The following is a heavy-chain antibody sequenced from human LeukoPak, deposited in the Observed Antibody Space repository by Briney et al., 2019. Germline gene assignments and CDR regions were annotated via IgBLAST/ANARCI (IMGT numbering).Heavy chain of an antibody. CDR2: ISYSGST. CDR3: ARHGGRGDSGYDMESFQH. J-gene: IGHJ1*01. D-gene: IGHD5-12*01. V-gene: IGHV4-59*08. Sequence: SETLSLTCTVSGGSINSYYWSWIRQPAGKGLEWIGYISYSGSTNFNPSVRSRVTISVDTSKSSFSLELSCVTAADPAVYYCARHGGRGDSGYDMESFQHWGQGTLVTVSS. CDR1: GGSINSYY.